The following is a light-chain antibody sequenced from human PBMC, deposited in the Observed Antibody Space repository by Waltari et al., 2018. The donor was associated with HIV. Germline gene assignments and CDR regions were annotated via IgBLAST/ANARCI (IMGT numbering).Light chain of an antibody. CDR3: QSYDSTLNAAVV. Sequence: QSVPTPPPPVSGAPGQRVTIPFTGSRPNIGADYDVHLYQQIPGTAPKLLISGSNNRPSGVPDRCSASKSGTSASLAITGLQPEEEADYFCQSYDSTLNAAVVFGGGTKLTVL. CDR2: GSN. CDR1: RPNIGADYD. J-gene: IGLJ2*01. V-gene: IGLV1-40*01.